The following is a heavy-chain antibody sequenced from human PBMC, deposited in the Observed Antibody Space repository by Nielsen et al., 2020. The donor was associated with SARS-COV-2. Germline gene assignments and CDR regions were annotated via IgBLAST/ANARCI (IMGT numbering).Heavy chain of an antibody. CDR3: TRGFYSQPDC. J-gene: IGHJ4*02. D-gene: IGHD2-15*01. CDR1: GFTFSDYS. V-gene: IGHV3-21*01. CDR2: ISGDSNYI. Sequence: GESLKISCTGSGFTFSDYSMNWVRQAPGKGLEWVASISGDSNYIFYSELVKGRFTMSRDNGKNSLYLQMNTLRSEDTALYYCTRGFYSQPDCWGQGTLVTVSS.